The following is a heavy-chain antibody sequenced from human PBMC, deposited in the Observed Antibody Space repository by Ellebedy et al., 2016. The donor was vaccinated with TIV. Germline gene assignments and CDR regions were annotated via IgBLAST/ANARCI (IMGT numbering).Heavy chain of an antibody. D-gene: IGHD6-19*01. Sequence: MPSETLSLTCLVSGGSFNNDHWSWIRQSPGKGLAWIGYVNQRRTTKYNYSLRSRVTISIDTSKNQFSLTVTSVTAADTAVYFCARMRGVAGPRWCDPWGPGIQVIVSS. CDR3: ARMRGVAGPRWCDP. CDR2: VNQRRTT. J-gene: IGHJ5*02. CDR1: GGSFNNDH. V-gene: IGHV4-59*08.